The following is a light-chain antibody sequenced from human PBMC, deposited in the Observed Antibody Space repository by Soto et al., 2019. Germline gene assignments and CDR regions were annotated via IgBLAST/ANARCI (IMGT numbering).Light chain of an antibody. CDR1: QSVSSC. V-gene: IGKV3-11*01. Sequence: IVFTKSPATLSLSPGERATLSCMASQSVSSCLAWYQQIPGQAPRLPIYDASIMVPGIPSRFSGSGSGTDFTLTISSLEPEDFAVYYCQQRSNWLQTFGKGTKVEIK. J-gene: IGKJ1*01. CDR2: DAS. CDR3: QQRSNWLQT.